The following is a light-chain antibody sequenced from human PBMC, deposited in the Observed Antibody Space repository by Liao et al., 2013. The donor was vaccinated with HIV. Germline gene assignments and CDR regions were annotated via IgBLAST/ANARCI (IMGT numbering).Light chain of an antibody. CDR1: KLGDKY. CDR3: QAWDSSTGV. J-gene: IGLJ3*02. Sequence: SYELTQPPSVSVSPGQTASITCSGDKLGDKYACWYQQKPGQSPVLVIYQDSKRPSGIPERFSGSNSGNTATLIISGTQAMDEADYYCQAWDSSTGVFGGGTKLTAL. V-gene: IGLV3-1*01. CDR2: QDS.